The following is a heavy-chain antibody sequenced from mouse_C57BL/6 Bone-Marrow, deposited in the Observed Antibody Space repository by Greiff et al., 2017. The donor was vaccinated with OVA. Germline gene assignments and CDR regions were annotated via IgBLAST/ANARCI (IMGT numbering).Heavy chain of an antibody. D-gene: IGHD4-1*01. J-gene: IGHJ3*01. CDR3: ARGGTSPLAY. Sequence: VQLQQSGPELVKPGASVKISCKASGYSFTGYYMNWVKQSPEKSLEWIGEINPSTGGTTYNQKFKAKATLIVDKSSSTAYMQLKSLTSEDSAVYCGARGGTSPLAYWGQGTLVTVSA. CDR1: GYSFTGYY. CDR2: INPSTGGT. V-gene: IGHV1-42*01.